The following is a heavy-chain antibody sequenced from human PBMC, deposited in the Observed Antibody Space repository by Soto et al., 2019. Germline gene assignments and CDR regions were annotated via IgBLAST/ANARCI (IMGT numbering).Heavy chain of an antibody. CDR3: ARSGVVVTAIPDYYFDY. Sequence: HPGGSLRLSCAASGFTFSSYSMNWVRQAPGKGLEWVSYISSSSSTICYADSVKGRFTISRDNAKNSLYLQMNSLRDEDTAVYYCARSGVVVTAIPDYYFDYWGQGTLVTVSS. CDR2: ISSSSSTI. CDR1: GFTFSSYS. V-gene: IGHV3-48*02. D-gene: IGHD2-21*02. J-gene: IGHJ4*02.